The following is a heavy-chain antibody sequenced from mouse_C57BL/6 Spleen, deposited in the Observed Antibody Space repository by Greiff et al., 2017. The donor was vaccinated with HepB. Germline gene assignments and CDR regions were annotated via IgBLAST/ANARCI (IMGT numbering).Heavy chain of an antibody. CDR3: ARSYYGNYVSYYAMDY. CDR2: IWTGGGT. V-gene: IGHV2-9-1*01. J-gene: IGHJ4*01. Sequence: VKLVESGPGLVAPSQSLSITCTVSGFSLTSYAISWVRQPPGKGLEWLGVIWTGGGTNYNSALKSRLSISKDNSKSQVFLKMNSLQTDDTARYYCARSYYGNYVSYYAMDYWGQGTSVTVSS. D-gene: IGHD2-1*01. CDR1: GFSLTSYA.